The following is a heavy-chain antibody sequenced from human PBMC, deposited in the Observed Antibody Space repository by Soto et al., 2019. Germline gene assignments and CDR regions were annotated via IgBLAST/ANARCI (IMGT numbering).Heavy chain of an antibody. CDR1: GFTFSNAW. Sequence: EVQLVESGGGLVKPGGSLRLSCAASGFTFSNAWMNWVRQAPGKGLEWVGRIKSKTDGGTTDYAAPVKGRFTISRDDSKNTLYLQINSLKTEDTAVYYCTTFHCSRTRCYPYYFDYWGQGTLVTVSS. J-gene: IGHJ4*02. CDR2: IKSKTDGGTT. CDR3: TTFHCSRTRCYPYYFDY. V-gene: IGHV3-15*07. D-gene: IGHD2-2*01.